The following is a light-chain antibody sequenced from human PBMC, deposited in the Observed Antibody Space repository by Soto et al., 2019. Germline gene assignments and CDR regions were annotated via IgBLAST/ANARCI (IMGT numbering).Light chain of an antibody. CDR2: LNSDGSH. V-gene: IGLV4-69*01. CDR1: SGHSSYA. Sequence: QSVLTQSPSASASLGASVKLTCTLSSGHSSYAIAWHQQQPEKGPRYLMKLNSDGSHTKGDGIPDRFSGSSSGAERYLTISSLQSEDEADYYCQTWGTGIQVFGRGTQLTVL. J-gene: IGLJ2*01. CDR3: QTWGTGIQV.